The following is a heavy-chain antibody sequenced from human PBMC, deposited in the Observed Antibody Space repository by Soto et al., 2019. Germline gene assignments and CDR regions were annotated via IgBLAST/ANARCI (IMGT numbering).Heavy chain of an antibody. CDR3: VKDTSGYSPFDY. CDR2: IWYDGSNK. J-gene: IGHJ4*02. Sequence: GGSLRLSCAASGFTFSNCGMHWIRQAPGKGLEWVAIIWYDGSNKYYADSVEGRFTISRDNSKNTLYLQMSSLRVEDTAVYYCVKDTSGYSPFDYWGQGTQVTVSS. V-gene: IGHV3-33*06. CDR1: GFTFSNCG. D-gene: IGHD3-22*01.